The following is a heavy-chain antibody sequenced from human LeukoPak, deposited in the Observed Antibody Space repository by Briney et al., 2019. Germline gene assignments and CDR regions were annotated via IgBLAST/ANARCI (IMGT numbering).Heavy chain of an antibody. CDR3: ARNPTGYPNRFDA. V-gene: IGHV4-59*04. J-gene: IGHJ5*02. CDR2: LHSNGNT. D-gene: IGHD6-25*01. CDR1: GGYISGFS. Sequence: PSETLSLTCTLSGGYISGFSWAWVRQSPGKDLEWIATLHSNGNTYSNPSLKSRVTMSVDTSKNQFSLNLRSVTATDTAVYYCARNPTGYPNRFDAWGQGTLVTVSS.